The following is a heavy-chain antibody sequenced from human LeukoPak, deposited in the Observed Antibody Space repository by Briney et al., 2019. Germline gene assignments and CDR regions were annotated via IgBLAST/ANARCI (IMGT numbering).Heavy chain of an antibody. V-gene: IGHV1-2*02. J-gene: IGHJ4*02. Sequence: ASVKVSCKASGYTFTSYSISWVRQAPGQGLEWMGWINPNSGGTNYAQKFQGRVTMTRDTSISTAYMELSSLRSEDTAVYYCARDYGYYDSSGCGYWGQGTLVTVSS. D-gene: IGHD3-22*01. CDR3: ARDYGYYDSSGCGY. CDR1: GYTFTSYS. CDR2: INPNSGGT.